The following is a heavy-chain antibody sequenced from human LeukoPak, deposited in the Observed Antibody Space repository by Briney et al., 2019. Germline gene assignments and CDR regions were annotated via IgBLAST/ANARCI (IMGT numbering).Heavy chain of an antibody. V-gene: IGHV3-53*01. CDR1: EFTVSRNY. CDR2: IFSNGDT. J-gene: IGHJ4*02. D-gene: IGHD5-24*01. Sequence: GGPLRLSCTASEFTVSRNYMLWVRQAPGKGLEWVSLIFSNGDTHYADSVRGRFTISRDTSKNTVSLQMNSLRVEDTAMYYCTRDQMNYWGQGTLVTVSS. CDR3: TRDQMNY.